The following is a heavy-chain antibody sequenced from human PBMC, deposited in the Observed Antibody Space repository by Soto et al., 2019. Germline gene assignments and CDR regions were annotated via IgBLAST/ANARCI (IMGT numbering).Heavy chain of an antibody. CDR1: GFTFSSYA. J-gene: IGHJ4*02. CDR3: TKGLRVVTPDY. Sequence: EVQLLESGGGLVQPGGSLRLSCEASGFTFSSYAMSWVRQAPGKGLEWVSGISGSGGSTYYTDSVKGRFTISRDNSKNTLYLQMNSLRAEDTAVYYCTKGLRVVTPDYWGQGTLVTVSS. V-gene: IGHV3-23*01. CDR2: ISGSGGST. D-gene: IGHD2-21*02.